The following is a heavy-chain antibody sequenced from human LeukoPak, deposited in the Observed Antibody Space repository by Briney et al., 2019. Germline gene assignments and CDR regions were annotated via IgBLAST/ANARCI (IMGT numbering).Heavy chain of an antibody. Sequence: GASVKVSCKASGYTFTGYYMHWVRQAPGQGLEWMGWISAYNGNTNYAQKLQGRVTMTTDTSTSTAYMELRSLRSDDTAVYYCARDSRPNNWNYLLHSRINNWFDPWGQGTLVTVSS. J-gene: IGHJ5*02. CDR2: ISAYNGNT. D-gene: IGHD1-7*01. CDR3: ARDSRPNNWNYLLHSRINNWFDP. CDR1: GYTFTGYY. V-gene: IGHV1-18*04.